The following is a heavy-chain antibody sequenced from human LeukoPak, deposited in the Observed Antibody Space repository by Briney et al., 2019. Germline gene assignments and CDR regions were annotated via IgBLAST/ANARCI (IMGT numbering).Heavy chain of an antibody. D-gene: IGHD5-12*01. CDR1: GFIFSTYW. Sequence: GGSLRLSCAASGFIFSTYWMSWVRQAPGKGLEWVANTKQDGSEKYYVDSVKGRFTISRDNSKNTVYLQMNSLRAEDTAVYHCAKDSVRGNSGYGNDGFDIWGQGTMVTVSS. V-gene: IGHV3-7*05. J-gene: IGHJ3*02. CDR3: AKDSVRGNSGYGNDGFDI. CDR2: TKQDGSEK.